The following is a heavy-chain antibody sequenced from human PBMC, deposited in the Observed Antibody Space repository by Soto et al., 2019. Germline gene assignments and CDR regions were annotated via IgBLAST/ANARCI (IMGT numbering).Heavy chain of an antibody. V-gene: IGHV2-5*02. CDR1: GFSLSTRGVA. CDR2: IYWDEDK. J-gene: IGHJ4*02. CDR3: AHRPRGYAYYFDY. D-gene: IGHD5-12*01. Sequence: QITLKESGPTLVKPTQTLTLTCTFSGFSLSTRGVAVGWFRQPPGKALEWLALIYWDEDKWYSPSLKSRLTITDDTSNNQVVLTMPNMDPVDTPTYYCAHRPRGYAYYFDYRGQGTLVTGSS.